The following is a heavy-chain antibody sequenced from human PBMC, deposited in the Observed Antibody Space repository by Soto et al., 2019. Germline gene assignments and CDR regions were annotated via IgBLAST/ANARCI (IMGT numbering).Heavy chain of an antibody. D-gene: IGHD3-22*01. CDR3: ASGLPYFDTGGPWSFDY. V-gene: IGHV1-69*06. Sequence: QVQLVQSGAEVRKPRSSVKVSCKSSGGTFSGHALSWVRQAPGQGPEWMGGIIPIFGTSNYAQKFQGRVTITADTSTRTAYMELTSLRSEDTAVYYCASGLPYFDTGGPWSFDYWGQGSLVTVSS. CDR2: IIPIFGTS. CDR1: GGTFSGHA. J-gene: IGHJ4*02.